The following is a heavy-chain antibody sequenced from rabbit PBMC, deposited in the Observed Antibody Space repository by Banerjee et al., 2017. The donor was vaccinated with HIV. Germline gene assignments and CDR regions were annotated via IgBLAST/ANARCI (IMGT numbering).Heavy chain of an antibody. J-gene: IGHJ4*01. V-gene: IGHV1S40*01. Sequence: QSLEESGGDLVKPGASLTLTCTASGFSFSSSYYMCWVRQAPGKGLEWIACIYAATSGSTYYASWAKGRFTISKTSSTTVTLQMISLTAADTATYFCARADTSGAGHAYAYFTLWGPGTLVTVS. CDR3: ARADTSGAGHAYAYFTL. CDR1: GFSFSSSYY. D-gene: IGHD6-1*01. CDR2: IYAATSGST.